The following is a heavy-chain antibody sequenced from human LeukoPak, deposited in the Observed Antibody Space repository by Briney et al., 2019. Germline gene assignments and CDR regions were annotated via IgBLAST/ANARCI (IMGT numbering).Heavy chain of an antibody. CDR3: AKDEVGRYCSSTSCYSRFDY. CDR1: GFTFSNHA. V-gene: IGHV3-30*18. CDR2: ISFAGNGE. J-gene: IGHJ4*02. Sequence: GRSLRLSCAASGFTFSNHAMHWVRQAPGKGLEWVAVISFAGNGEFYADSVKGRFAISRDNSKNALYLQMNSLRTEDTAMYYCAKDEVGRYCSSTSCYSRFDYWGQGTLVTVSS. D-gene: IGHD2-2*02.